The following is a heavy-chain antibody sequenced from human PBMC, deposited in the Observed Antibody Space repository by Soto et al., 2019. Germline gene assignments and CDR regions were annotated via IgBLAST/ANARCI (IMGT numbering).Heavy chain of an antibody. CDR3: ARGAPTRRFGEFNIDY. V-gene: IGHV4-31*03. J-gene: IGHJ4*02. Sequence: SETLSLTCTVSGGSISSGGYYWSWIRQHPGKGLEWIGYIYYSGSTYYNPSLKSRVTISVDTSTSTAYMELRSLRSDDTAVYYCARGAPTRRFGEFNIDYWGQGTLVTVSS. CDR2: IYYSGST. CDR1: GGSISSGGYY. D-gene: IGHD3-10*01.